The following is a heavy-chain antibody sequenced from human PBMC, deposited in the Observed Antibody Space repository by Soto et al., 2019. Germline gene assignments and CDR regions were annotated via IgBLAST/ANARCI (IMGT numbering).Heavy chain of an antibody. CDR1: GFTFSSYS. CDR2: ISSSSSYI. Sequence: EVQLVESGGGLVNPGGSLRLSRAASGFTFSSYSMNWVRQAPGKGLEWVSSISSSSSYIYYADSVKGRFTISRDNAKNSLYLQMNSLRAEDTAVYYCARDRGYDILTGYDYWGQGTLVTVSS. CDR3: ARDRGYDILTGYDY. V-gene: IGHV3-21*01. J-gene: IGHJ4*02. D-gene: IGHD3-9*01.